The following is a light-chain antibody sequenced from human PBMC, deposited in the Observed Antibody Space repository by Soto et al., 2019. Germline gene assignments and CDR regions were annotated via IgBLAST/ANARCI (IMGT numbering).Light chain of an antibody. J-gene: IGKJ3*01. CDR1: QSVSSSN. CDR2: GAS. CDR3: QQYGTSPFT. V-gene: IGKV3-20*01. Sequence: EIVLTQSPGTLSLSPGERATLSCRASQSVSSSNLAWYQQKPGQAPRLLIYGASSRATGIPDRFSGSGSGTDFTLTISGLDPEDVAVYYCQQYGTSPFTFGPGTKVDF.